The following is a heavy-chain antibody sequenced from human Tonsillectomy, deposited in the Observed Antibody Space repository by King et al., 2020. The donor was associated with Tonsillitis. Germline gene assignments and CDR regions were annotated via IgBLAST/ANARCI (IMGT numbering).Heavy chain of an antibody. CDR3: AIANSMDLQFDY. V-gene: IGHV1-45*02. D-gene: IGHD3/OR15-3a*01. CDR2: ITPFKNVT. CDR1: GYTFTYRY. J-gene: IGHJ4*02. Sequence: QLVQSGAEVKKTGSSVKVSCKASGYTFTYRYLHWVRQATGQALEWMGWITPFKNVTDYAQKFQDSVTVTWDRSMSTAYMDLSSLRSEDTAMYYCAIANSMDLQFDYWGQGTLVTVSS.